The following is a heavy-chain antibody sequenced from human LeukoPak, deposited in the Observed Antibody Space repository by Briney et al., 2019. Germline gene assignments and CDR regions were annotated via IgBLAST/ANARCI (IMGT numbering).Heavy chain of an antibody. CDR3: ARASIRYSSSWGDFGTRGFDP. V-gene: IGHV1-69*06. Sequence: PVKVSCKAFGYTFTSNYMHWVRQAPGQGLEWMGGIIPIFGTANYAQKFQGRVTITADKSTSTAYMELSSLRSEDTAVYYCARASIRYSSSWGDFGTRGFDPWGQGTLVTVSS. CDR2: IIPIFGTA. D-gene: IGHD6-13*01. J-gene: IGHJ5*02. CDR1: GYTFTSNY.